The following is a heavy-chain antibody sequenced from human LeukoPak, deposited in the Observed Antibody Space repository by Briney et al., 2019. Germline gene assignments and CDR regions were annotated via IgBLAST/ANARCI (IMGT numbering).Heavy chain of an antibody. V-gene: IGHV3-23*01. CDR1: GFTFSSYA. Sequence: GGSLRLSCAASGFTFSSYAMSWVRQAPGKGLEWVSAISGSGGSTYYADSVKGRFTISRDNSKNTLYLQMNSLRAEDTAVYYCARALPYIAAAGTSNKNWFDPWGQGTLVTVSS. J-gene: IGHJ5*02. CDR2: ISGSGGST. CDR3: ARALPYIAAAGTSNKNWFDP. D-gene: IGHD6-13*01.